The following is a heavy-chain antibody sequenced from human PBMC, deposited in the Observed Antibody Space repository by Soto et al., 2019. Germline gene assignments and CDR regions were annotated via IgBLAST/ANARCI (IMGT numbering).Heavy chain of an antibody. CDR1: GFTFRDYY. CDR3: TGRDSGAFDV. J-gene: IGHJ3*01. CDR2: ISHSGKTI. Sequence: GGSLRLSCATSGFTFRDYYFSWIRQAPGKGLEWISYISHSGKTIYYADSVKGRFTISRDDAKNTLYPQMNSLRAEDTAMYYCTGRDSGAFDVWGHGTMVTVSS. V-gene: IGHV3-11*01.